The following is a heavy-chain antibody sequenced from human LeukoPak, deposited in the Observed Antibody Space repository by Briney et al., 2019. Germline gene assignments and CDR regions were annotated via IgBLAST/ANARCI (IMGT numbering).Heavy chain of an antibody. CDR1: GFTFSGYS. V-gene: IGHV3-21*01. J-gene: IGHJ4*02. Sequence: GGSLRLSCAASGFTFSGYSMNWVRQAPGKGLEWVSSISSSSSYIYYADSVKGRFTISRDNAKNSLYLQMNSLRAEDTAVYYCARDQFNYFDYWGQGTLVTVSS. CDR2: ISSSSSYI. CDR3: ARDQFNYFDY.